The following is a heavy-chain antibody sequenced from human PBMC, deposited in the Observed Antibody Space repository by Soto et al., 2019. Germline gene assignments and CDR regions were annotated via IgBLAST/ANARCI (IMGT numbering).Heavy chain of an antibody. J-gene: IGHJ5*02. CDR1: GFSLTTRGVG. D-gene: IGHD3-16*01. CDR3: AHIPNYYQYDWFDP. CDR2: LYWDDDK. Sequence: QITLKESGPTLVKPTQTLTLTCTFSGFSLTTRGVGVGWIRQPTGTALECLALLYWDDDKRYSPSLQSRRSITQDTSKNQVVLTMTNVDPVDTATYYCAHIPNYYQYDWFDPWGQGTLVSVSS. V-gene: IGHV2-5*02.